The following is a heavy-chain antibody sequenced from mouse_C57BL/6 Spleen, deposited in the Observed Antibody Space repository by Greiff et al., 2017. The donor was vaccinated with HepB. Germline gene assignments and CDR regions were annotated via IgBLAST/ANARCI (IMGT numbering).Heavy chain of an antibody. J-gene: IGHJ4*01. CDR1: GYTFTDYY. CDR3: ARGPYYYGSSPYAMDY. V-gene: IGHV1-26*01. Sequence: EVQLHQSGPELVKPGASVKISCKASGYTFTDYYMNWVKQSHGKSLEWIGDINPNNGGTSYNQKFKGKATLTVDKSSSTAYMELRSLTSEDSAVYYCARGPYYYGSSPYAMDYWGQGTSVTVSS. D-gene: IGHD1-1*01. CDR2: INPNNGGT.